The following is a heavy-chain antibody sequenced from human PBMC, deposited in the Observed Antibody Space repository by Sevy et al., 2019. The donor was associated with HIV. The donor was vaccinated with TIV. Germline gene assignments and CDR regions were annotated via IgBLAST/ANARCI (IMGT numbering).Heavy chain of an antibody. D-gene: IGHD2-15*01. CDR3: ARSVVTSPSDAFDI. CDR2: INPNSGGT. CDR1: GYAFTGYY. J-gene: IGHJ3*02. V-gene: IGHV1-2*06. Sequence: ASVKVSCKASGYAFTGYYMHRVRQAPGQGLEWMGRINPNSGGTNYAQKFQGRVTMTRDTSISTAYMELSRLRSDDTAVYYCARSVVTSPSDAFDIWGQGTMVTVSS.